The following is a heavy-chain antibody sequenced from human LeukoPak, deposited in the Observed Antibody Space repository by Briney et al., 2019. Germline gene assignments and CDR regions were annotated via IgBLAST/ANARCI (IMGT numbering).Heavy chain of an antibody. D-gene: IGHD2-21*01. CDR2: ISSDGRHI. V-gene: IGHV3-30*04. Sequence: GRSLRLSCAASGFIFSSYAVHWVRQAPGKGLEWVAAISSDGRHIFYADSVKGRFTISKDNSTNTLYLQVNSLRAEDTALYLCARCGGTCSLPSTSAMDVWGQGTTVTVS. J-gene: IGHJ6*02. CDR3: ARCGGTCSLPSTSAMDV. CDR1: GFIFSSYA.